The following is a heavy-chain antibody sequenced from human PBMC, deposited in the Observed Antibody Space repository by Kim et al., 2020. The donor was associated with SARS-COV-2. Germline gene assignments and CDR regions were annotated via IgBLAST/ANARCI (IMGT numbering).Heavy chain of an antibody. V-gene: IGHV1-69*13. J-gene: IGHJ5*02. Sequence: SVKVSCKASGGTFSSYAISWVRQAPGQGLEWMGGIIPIFGTANYAQKFQGRVTITADESTSTAYMELSSLRSEDTAVYYCARDCSGGSCYARDKTSFDPWGQGTLVTVSS. CDR1: GGTFSSYA. CDR2: IIPIFGTA. CDR3: ARDCSGGSCYARDKTSFDP. D-gene: IGHD2-15*01.